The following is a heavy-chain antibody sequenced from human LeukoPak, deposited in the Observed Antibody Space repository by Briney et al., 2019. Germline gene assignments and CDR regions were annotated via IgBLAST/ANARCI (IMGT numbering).Heavy chain of an antibody. CDR3: ARARTPAAAGYYFDY. V-gene: IGHV3-21*01. D-gene: IGHD6-13*01. J-gene: IGHJ4*02. CDR2: ISSSSSYI. CDR1: GFTFSIYS. Sequence: GGSLRLSCAASGFTFSIYSMNWVRQAPGKGLEWVSSISSSSSYIYYADSVKGRFTISRDNAKNSLYLQMNSLRAEDTAVYYCARARTPAAAGYYFDYWGQGTLVTVSS.